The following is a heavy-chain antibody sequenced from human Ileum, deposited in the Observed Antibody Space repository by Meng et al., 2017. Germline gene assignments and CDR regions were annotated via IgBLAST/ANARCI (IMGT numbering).Heavy chain of an antibody. Sequence: QVQLQESGPGLVKPSQTLSLTCCVSNVSLTNVNNYWNWIRQAPGQALEHIGYIYYDGSSYATPSLKSRVTMSLDTSKNQFSLNLTSATAADTAIYFCARGSSWLGNYRLLNFFDFWGQGALVTVSS. CDR2: IYYDGSS. J-gene: IGHJ4*02. CDR3: ARGSSWLGNYRLLNFFDF. D-gene: IGHD3-10*01. CDR1: NVSLTNVNNY. V-gene: IGHV4-30-4*01.